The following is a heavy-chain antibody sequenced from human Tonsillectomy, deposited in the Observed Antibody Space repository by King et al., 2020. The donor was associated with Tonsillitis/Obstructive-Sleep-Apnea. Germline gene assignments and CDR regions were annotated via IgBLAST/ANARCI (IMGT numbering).Heavy chain of an antibody. V-gene: IGHV1-8*01. CDR3: ARDYYDSSGYYMDV. CDR2: MNPNSGNT. D-gene: IGHD3-22*01. J-gene: IGHJ6*03. CDR1: GYTFTSYD. Sequence: QLVQSGAEVKKPGASVKVSCKASGYTFTSYDINWVRQATGQGLEWMGWMNPNSGNTGYTQKFQGRVTMTRNTSISTAYMELSSLRSEDTAVYYCARDYYDSSGYYMDVWGKGATVTVSS.